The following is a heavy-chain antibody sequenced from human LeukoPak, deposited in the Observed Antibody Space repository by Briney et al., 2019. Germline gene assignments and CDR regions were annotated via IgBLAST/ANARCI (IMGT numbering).Heavy chain of an antibody. J-gene: IGHJ4*02. CDR1: GFTFSSYE. D-gene: IGHD7-27*01. CDR2: ISSSGSTI. V-gene: IGHV3-48*03. CDR3: ARDYTGGWNDY. Sequence: GGSLRLSCAASGFTFSSYEMNWVRQAPGKGLEWVSYISSSGSTIYYADSVKGRFTISRDNAKNSLYLQMNSLRAEDTAVYYCARDYTGGWNDYWGQGTLVIVSS.